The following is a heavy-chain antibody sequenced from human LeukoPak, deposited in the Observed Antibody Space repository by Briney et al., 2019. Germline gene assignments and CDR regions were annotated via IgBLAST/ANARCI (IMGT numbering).Heavy chain of an antibody. J-gene: IGHJ3*02. CDR3: ARDRGGTVNKTAFDI. V-gene: IGHV1-3*03. CDR1: GYTFTSYA. Sequence: SVKVSCKASGYTFTSYAMHWVRQAPGQRLEWMGRINAGNGNPKYSQECQGRVTTTRDTSASTAYMELSRLRSEDMAVYYCARDRGGTVNKTAFDIWGEGTMVTVSS. D-gene: IGHD4-17*01. CDR2: INAGNGNP.